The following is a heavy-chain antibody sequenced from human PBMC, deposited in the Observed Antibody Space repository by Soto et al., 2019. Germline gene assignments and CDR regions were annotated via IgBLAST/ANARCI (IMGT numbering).Heavy chain of an antibody. CDR1: GFTFSSYG. Sequence: GGSLRLSCAASGFTFSSYGMHWVRQAPGKGLEWVAVISYDGSNKYYADSVKGRFTISRDNSKNTLYLQMNSLRAEDTAVYYCAKDLSGASPSGYFDYWGQGTLVTVSS. CDR3: AKDLSGASPSGYFDY. J-gene: IGHJ4*02. CDR2: ISYDGSNK. D-gene: IGHD3-10*01. V-gene: IGHV3-30*18.